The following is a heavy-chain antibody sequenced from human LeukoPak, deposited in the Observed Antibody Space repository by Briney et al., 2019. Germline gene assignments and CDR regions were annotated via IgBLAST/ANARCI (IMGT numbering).Heavy chain of an antibody. CDR1: GYTFTSYG. CDR2: ISAYNGNT. Sequence: GASVKVSCKASGYTFTSYGISWERQAPGQGLEWMGWISAYNGNTNYAQKLQGRVTMTTDTSTSTAYMELRSLRSDDTAVYYCARYGSGSYYYYYYGMDVWGQGTTVTVSS. CDR3: ARYGSGSYYYYYYGMDV. D-gene: IGHD3-10*01. J-gene: IGHJ6*02. V-gene: IGHV1-18*01.